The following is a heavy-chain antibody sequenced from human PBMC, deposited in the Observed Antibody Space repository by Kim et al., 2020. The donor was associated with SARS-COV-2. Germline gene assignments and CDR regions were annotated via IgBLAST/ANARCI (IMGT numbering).Heavy chain of an antibody. D-gene: IGHD1-26*01. CDR3: ARAVGAGEGFDY. Sequence: LSLTCAASGFTFSDYYMGWVRQAPGKGLKWISYISHTANTIYYADSLRGRFTISRDSAKNSLYLQMNSLRAEDTAVYYCARAVGAGEGFDYWGQGTLVTVSS. CDR1: GFTFSDYY. J-gene: IGHJ4*02. CDR2: ISHTANTI. V-gene: IGHV3-11*04.